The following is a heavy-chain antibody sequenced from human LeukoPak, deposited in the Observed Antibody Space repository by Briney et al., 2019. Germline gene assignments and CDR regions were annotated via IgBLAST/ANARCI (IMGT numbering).Heavy chain of an antibody. Sequence: SQTLSLTCAISGDSVSSNSAGWSWIRQSPSRGLEWLGRTYYRSKWYNDYAVSVKSRITINPDTSKNQLSLQLNSVSPEDTAVYYCARGGGAIATWGQGTLVTVSS. CDR2: TYYRSKWYN. V-gene: IGHV6-1*01. J-gene: IGHJ5*02. CDR3: ARGGGAIAT. CDR1: GDSVSSNSAG. D-gene: IGHD3-16*01.